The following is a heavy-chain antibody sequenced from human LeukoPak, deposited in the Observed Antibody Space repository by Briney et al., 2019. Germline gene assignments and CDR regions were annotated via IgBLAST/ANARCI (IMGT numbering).Heavy chain of an antibody. J-gene: IGHJ3*01. D-gene: IGHD1-26*01. CDR1: GFTFSRYG. CDR2: IRYDGNDH. Sequence: PGGSLRLSCAGSGFTFSRYGMHWVRQAPGKGLEWVALIRYDGNDHWYGDSAKGRFTISRDNSKDTVYRQMDSLRDEDTAVYYCARWGIVGHDAFDLWGQGTMVTVSS. CDR3: ARWGIVGHDAFDL. V-gene: IGHV3-33*01.